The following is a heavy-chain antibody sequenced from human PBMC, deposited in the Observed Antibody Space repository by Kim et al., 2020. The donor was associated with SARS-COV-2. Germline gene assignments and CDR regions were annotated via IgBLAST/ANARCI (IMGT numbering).Heavy chain of an antibody. CDR2: ISSSSSTI. CDR1: GFTFSSYS. V-gene: IGHV3-48*02. Sequence: GGSLRLSCAASGFTFSSYSMNWVRQAPGKGLEWVSYISSSSSTIYYADSVKGRFTISRDNAKNSLYLQMNSLRDEDTAVYYCARDSPSGQLAPLNTHHPTPPDYWVQGTLVTVSS. CDR3: ARDSPSGQLAPLNTHHPTPPDY. J-gene: IGHJ4*02. D-gene: IGHD6-13*01.